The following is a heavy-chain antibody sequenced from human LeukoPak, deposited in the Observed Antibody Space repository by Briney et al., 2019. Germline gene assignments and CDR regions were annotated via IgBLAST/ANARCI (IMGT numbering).Heavy chain of an antibody. V-gene: IGHV3-30*03. J-gene: IGHJ5*02. CDR3: ARDSSGSSRDWFDP. Sequence: GGSLRLSCAASDFTFSNYGMHWVRQAPGKGLEWVAVISYDGSNKYYADSVKGRFTISRDNSKNTLYLQMNSLRAEDTAVYYCARDSSGSSRDWFDPWGQGTLLTVSS. CDR2: ISYDGSNK. D-gene: IGHD1-26*01. CDR1: DFTFSNYG.